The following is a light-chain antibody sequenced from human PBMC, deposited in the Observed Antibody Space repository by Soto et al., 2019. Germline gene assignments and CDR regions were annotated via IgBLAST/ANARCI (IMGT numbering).Light chain of an antibody. Sequence: QSALTQPASVSGSPGQSITISCTGTSSDVGSYSLVSWYQQHPGKAPKVMIYEGTKRPSGVSIRFSGYKSGNTASLTISGLQAEDEADYYCASYAGSRTVVFGGGTNLTGL. CDR2: EGT. CDR3: ASYAGSRTVV. CDR1: SSDVGSYSL. J-gene: IGLJ2*01. V-gene: IGLV2-23*01.